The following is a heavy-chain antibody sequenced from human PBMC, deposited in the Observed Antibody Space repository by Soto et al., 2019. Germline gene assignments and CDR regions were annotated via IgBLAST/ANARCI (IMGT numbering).Heavy chain of an antibody. J-gene: IGHJ4*02. D-gene: IGHD5-12*01. Sequence: PXETLSLTCSVSGGSINSNAYYWSWIRQPPRKGLEWLGYIHNSGSSHYRPSLKSRLNISLDTSKNQFSLKLTSVTPADTAVYSCARLRDGYNSFDYWGLGILVTVSS. CDR2: IHNSGSS. CDR1: GGSINSNAYY. CDR3: ARLRDGYNSFDY. V-gene: IGHV4-30-4*01.